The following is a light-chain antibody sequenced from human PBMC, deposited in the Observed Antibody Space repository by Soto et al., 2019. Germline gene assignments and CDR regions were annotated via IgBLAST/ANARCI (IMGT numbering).Light chain of an antibody. CDR3: QQRTNWPRT. Sequence: EIVLTQSPDTLSLSPGERATLSCRASRSVSSYLAWYQQKPGQAPRLLIYDASNRATGIPARFSGSGSGTDFTLTISSLEPEDFAVYYCQQRTNWPRTFGRGTKVEIK. V-gene: IGKV3-11*01. J-gene: IGKJ1*01. CDR2: DAS. CDR1: RSVSSY.